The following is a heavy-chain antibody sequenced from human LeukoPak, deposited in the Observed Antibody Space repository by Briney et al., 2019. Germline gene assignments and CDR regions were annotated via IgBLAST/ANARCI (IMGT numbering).Heavy chain of an antibody. Sequence: SETLSLTXTVSGGSISSYYWSWIRQPAGKGLEWIGRIYTSGSTNYNPSLKSRVTMSVDTSKNQFSLKLSSVTAADTAVYYCARERNYYDSSGYNDAFDIWGQGTMVTVSS. CDR1: GGSISSYY. J-gene: IGHJ3*02. D-gene: IGHD3-22*01. V-gene: IGHV4-4*07. CDR2: IYTSGST. CDR3: ARERNYYDSSGYNDAFDI.